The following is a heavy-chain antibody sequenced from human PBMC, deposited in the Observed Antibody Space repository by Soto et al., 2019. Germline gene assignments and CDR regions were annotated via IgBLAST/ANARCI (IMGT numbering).Heavy chain of an antibody. D-gene: IGHD4-17*01. Sequence: GASVKVSCKASGYIFTRYYIHWVRQAPGQGREWMALINPSGGTTNYAQKFQGRVTMTRDTSTSTVYMELSSLRSEDTAVYYCARGGSGDYVLRYYYGMDVWGQGTTVTVSS. CDR1: GYIFTRYY. J-gene: IGHJ6*02. CDR2: INPSGGTT. V-gene: IGHV1-46*01. CDR3: ARGGSGDYVLRYYYGMDV.